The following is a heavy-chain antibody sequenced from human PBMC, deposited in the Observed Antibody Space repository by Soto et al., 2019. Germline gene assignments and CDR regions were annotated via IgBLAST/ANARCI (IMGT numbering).Heavy chain of an antibody. Sequence: SETLSLTCTVSRGSISSGGYYWNWIRQHPGKGLEWIGYIYYSGNTYYNPSLKSRVTISVDTSKDQFSLKLTSVTAADTAIYYCAIQPFCTSAKCYRGSYYYYYAMDVWGQGTTVTVSS. CDR3: AIQPFCTSAKCYRGSYYYYYAMDV. V-gene: IGHV4-31*03. CDR1: RGSISSGGYY. J-gene: IGHJ6*02. CDR2: IYYSGNT. D-gene: IGHD2-2*02.